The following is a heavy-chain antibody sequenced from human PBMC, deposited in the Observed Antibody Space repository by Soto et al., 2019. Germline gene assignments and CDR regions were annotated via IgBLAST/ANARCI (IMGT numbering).Heavy chain of an antibody. D-gene: IGHD6-13*01. CDR2: IIPIFGTA. CDR3: ARGVVAAAAKSAYNWFDP. Sequence: QVQLVQSGAEVRKPGSSVKVSCKASGGTFSSYAISWVRQAPGQGLEWMGGIIPIFGTADYAQKCQGRDTSTAEESTSTAYMELRSLRSEDTAVYYCARGVVAAAAKSAYNWFDPWGQGTLVTVSS. V-gene: IGHV1-69*01. CDR1: GGTFSSYA. J-gene: IGHJ5*02.